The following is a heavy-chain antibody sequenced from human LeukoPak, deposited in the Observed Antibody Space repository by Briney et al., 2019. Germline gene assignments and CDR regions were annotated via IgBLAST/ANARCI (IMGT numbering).Heavy chain of an antibody. CDR3: ARLDSGSYLYFDY. D-gene: IGHD1-26*01. Sequence: APVKVSCKASGYTFTGYYMHWVRQAPGQGLEWMGWINPNSGGTNYAQKFQGRVTMTRDTSISTAYMELSRLRSDDTAVYYCARLDSGSYLYFDYWGQGTLVTVSS. J-gene: IGHJ4*02. CDR1: GYTFTGYY. CDR2: INPNSGGT. V-gene: IGHV1-2*02.